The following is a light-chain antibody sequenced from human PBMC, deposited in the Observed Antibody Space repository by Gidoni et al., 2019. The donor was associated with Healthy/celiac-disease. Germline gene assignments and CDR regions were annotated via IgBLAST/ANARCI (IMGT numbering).Light chain of an antibody. CDR2: GAS. CDR3: QQYGSSPKLT. Sequence: EIVLTQSPGTLSLSPGERATLSCRASQSVSSSYLARYQQKPGQAPRLLIYGASSRATGIPDFTLTISRLESEDFAVYYCQQYGSSPKLTFGGGTKVEIK. CDR1: QSVSSSY. V-gene: IGKV3-20*01. J-gene: IGKJ4*01.